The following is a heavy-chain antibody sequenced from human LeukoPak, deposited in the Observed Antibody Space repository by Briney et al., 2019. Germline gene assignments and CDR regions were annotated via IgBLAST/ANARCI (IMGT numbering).Heavy chain of an antibody. D-gene: IGHD6-13*01. J-gene: IGHJ6*02. CDR1: GFTFSSHA. V-gene: IGHV3-30*14. Sequence: GGSLRLSCAASGFTFSSHAMHWVRQAPGKGLEWVAAISRDGSNKYYADPVKGRFTISRDNSKNTLYLQMSSLRAEDTAVYYCVKGRGSWDYYGMDVWDQGTTVTVSS. CDR2: ISRDGSNK. CDR3: VKGRGSWDYYGMDV.